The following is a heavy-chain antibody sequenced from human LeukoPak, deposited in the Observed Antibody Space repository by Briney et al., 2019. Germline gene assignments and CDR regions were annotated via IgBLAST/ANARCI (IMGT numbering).Heavy chain of an antibody. CDR1: GFTFSGYG. D-gene: IGHD3-22*01. CDR2: ISCDGSNT. V-gene: IGHV3-30*18. Sequence: GGSLRLSCAASGFTFSGYGMHWVRQAPGKGLEWVALISCDGSNTYHVDSVKGRFTISRDNSKNTLFLQMNSLRAEDTALYYCAKGTCASGYCSFDSWGQGTLVTVSS. CDR3: AKGTCASGYCSFDS. J-gene: IGHJ4*02.